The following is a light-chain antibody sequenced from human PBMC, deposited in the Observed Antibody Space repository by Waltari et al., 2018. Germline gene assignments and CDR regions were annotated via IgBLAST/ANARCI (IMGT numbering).Light chain of an antibody. Sequence: SYDLTQPPSLSVSPGQTATITCSGDKLGDKYTHWYQQKPGQSPVLVIYENSKRPSGVPERFSGSSSGNTATLTISETQTMDEADFYCQAWDNHYVVFGGGTKLIVL. J-gene: IGLJ2*01. V-gene: IGLV3-1*01. CDR2: ENS. CDR1: KLGDKY. CDR3: QAWDNHYVV.